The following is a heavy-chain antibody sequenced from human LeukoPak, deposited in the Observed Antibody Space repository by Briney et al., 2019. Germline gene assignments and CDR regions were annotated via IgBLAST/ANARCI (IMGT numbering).Heavy chain of an antibody. J-gene: IGHJ6*03. V-gene: IGHV4-39*07. D-gene: IGHD6-13*01. CDR3: ARAWVGSSHFYFYYYMDV. CDR2: IYYSGST. CDR1: GGSISSSPYY. Sequence: SETLSLTCTVSGGSISSSPYYWGWIRQPPGKGLEWIGTIYYSGSTYYNPSLKSRVTISVDTSKNQFSLKLSSVTAADTAVYYCARAWVGSSHFYFYYYMDVWGKGTTVTVSS.